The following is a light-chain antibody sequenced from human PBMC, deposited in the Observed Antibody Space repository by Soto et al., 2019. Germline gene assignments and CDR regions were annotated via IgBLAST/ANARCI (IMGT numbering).Light chain of an antibody. CDR3: QQYYTYPRT. CDR1: QGIGTY. J-gene: IGKJ1*01. Sequence: AIRMTQSPSSLSESIGDRVTITCRASQGIGTYLAWYQQKPGKAPNLLIYAASILESGVPSRFSGSGSGSDFTLTISNLQSEDFATYYCQQYYTYPRTFGQGTKVEIK. CDR2: AAS. V-gene: IGKV1-8*01.